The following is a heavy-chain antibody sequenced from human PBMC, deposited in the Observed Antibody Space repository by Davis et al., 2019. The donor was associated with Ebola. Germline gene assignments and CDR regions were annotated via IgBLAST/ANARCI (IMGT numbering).Heavy chain of an antibody. J-gene: IGHJ4*02. CDR3: AREERSSWSFDY. V-gene: IGHV1-2*06. Sequence: ASVKVSCKASGYTFTDYYLHWVRQAPGQGLEWMGRINPNSGGTNYAQKFQGRVTMTRDTSISTAYMELSRLRSDDTAVYYCAREERSSWSFDYWGQGTLVTVSS. D-gene: IGHD6-13*01. CDR1: GYTFTDYY. CDR2: INPNSGGT.